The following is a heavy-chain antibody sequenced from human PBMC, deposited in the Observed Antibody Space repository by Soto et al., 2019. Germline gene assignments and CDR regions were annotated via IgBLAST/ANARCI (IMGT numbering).Heavy chain of an antibody. Sequence: GESLKISCKGSGYSFTSYWIGWVRQMPGKGLEWMGIIYPGDSDTRYSPSFQGQVTISADKSISTAYLHWSSLKASDTAMYYCARGGALAAAGTDPWFWFDPWGQGTLVTVSS. D-gene: IGHD6-13*01. CDR2: IYPGDSDT. J-gene: IGHJ5*02. CDR3: ARGGALAAAGTDPWFWFDP. CDR1: GYSFTSYW. V-gene: IGHV5-51*01.